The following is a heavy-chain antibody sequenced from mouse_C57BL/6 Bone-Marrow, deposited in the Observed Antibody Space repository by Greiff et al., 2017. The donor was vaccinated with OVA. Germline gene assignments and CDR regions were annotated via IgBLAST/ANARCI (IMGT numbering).Heavy chain of an antibody. Sequence: QVHVKQPGAELVMPGASVKLSCKASGYTFTSYWMHWVKQRPGQGLEWIGEIDPSDSYTNYNQKFKGKSTLTVDKSSSTAYMQLSSLTSEDSAVYYCARRGGFLFAYWGQGTLVTVSA. CDR2: IDPSDSYT. V-gene: IGHV1-69*01. CDR3: ARRGGFLFAY. CDR1: GYTFTSYW. J-gene: IGHJ3*01.